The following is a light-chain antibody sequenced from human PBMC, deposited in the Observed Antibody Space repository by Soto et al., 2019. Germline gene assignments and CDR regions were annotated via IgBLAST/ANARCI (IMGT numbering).Light chain of an antibody. CDR1: QSVRTN. CDR3: QQRRSWIN. J-gene: IGKJ5*01. CDR2: DAS. Sequence: EVMMTQFPDTVSVTAGETVTLSCGASQSVRTNLAWYQQKPGLAPSLLIYDASSRATGIPDRFSGSGSGTDFTLTISSLEPEDFAVYYCQQRRSWINFGQGTRLEIK. V-gene: IGKV3-11*01.